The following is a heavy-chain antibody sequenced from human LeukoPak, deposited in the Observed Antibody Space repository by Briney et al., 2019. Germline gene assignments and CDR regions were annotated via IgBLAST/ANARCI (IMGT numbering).Heavy chain of an antibody. CDR1: GFTFSSYA. D-gene: IGHD5-12*01. J-gene: IGHJ6*03. CDR2: IKQDGSEQ. Sequence: GGSLRLSCAASGFTFSSYAMHWVRQAPGKGLEWVASIKQDGSEQYYVDSVKGRFTISRDNAQSSLYLQMDSLRGEDTAVYYCARAIVATIIYYYYMDVWGKGTTVTVS. CDR3: ARAIVATIIYYYYMDV. V-gene: IGHV3-7*04.